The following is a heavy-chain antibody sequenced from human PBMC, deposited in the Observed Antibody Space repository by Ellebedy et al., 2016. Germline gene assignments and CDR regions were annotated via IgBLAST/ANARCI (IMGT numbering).Heavy chain of an antibody. J-gene: IGHJ4*02. CDR1: GYTFTGYP. V-gene: IGHV1-3*01. CDR2: IDGGSGKT. CDR3: ARGKVLQLWFIYYFDY. D-gene: IGHD3-10*01. Sequence: ASVKVSXXASGYTFTGYPIHWVRQVPGQRFEWMGWIDGGSGKTKYSEKFQGRVTITRDTSASRVYLDLSSLRPEDTAVYYCARGKVLQLWFIYYFDYWGQGTQVTVSS.